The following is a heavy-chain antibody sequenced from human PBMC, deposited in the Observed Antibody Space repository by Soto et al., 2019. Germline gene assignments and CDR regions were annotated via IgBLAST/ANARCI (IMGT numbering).Heavy chain of an antibody. CDR2: IIPIPGTT. V-gene: IGHV1-69*13. CDR3: AGGYCGGGNCYSGMDV. D-gene: IGHD2-15*01. CDR1: GGTFSTHA. Sequence: SVKVSCKASGGTFSTHAIIWVRQAPGHGLEWMGGIIPIPGTTYYTQKFQGRVTITADEPTSTAFMELSSLKSEDTAVFYCAGGYCGGGNCYSGMDVWGQGTMVTVSS. J-gene: IGHJ6*02.